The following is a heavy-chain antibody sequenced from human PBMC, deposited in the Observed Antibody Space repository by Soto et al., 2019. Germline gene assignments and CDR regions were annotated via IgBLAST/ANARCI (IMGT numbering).Heavy chain of an antibody. CDR3: ARNPAIYSGKFDYGLDV. J-gene: IGHJ6*02. D-gene: IGHD4-4*01. CDR2: IDPSSGTT. Sequence: ASVKVSCKPSGYSFSNFYVHWVRQAPGQGLEWMGIIDPSSGTTSYTQKFQERVTMTRDTSMSTVYMELSRLRSEDTAVYYCARNPAIYSGKFDYGLDVWGRGTTVTVSS. V-gene: IGHV1-46*01. CDR1: GYSFSNFY.